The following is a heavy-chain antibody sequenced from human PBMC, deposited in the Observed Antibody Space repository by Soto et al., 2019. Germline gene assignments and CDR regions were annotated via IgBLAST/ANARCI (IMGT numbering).Heavy chain of an antibody. CDR3: ARQHGTGYFDY. V-gene: IGHV4-59*08. J-gene: IGHJ4*02. D-gene: IGHD2-8*02. CDR2: IYYSGST. CDR1: GGSISSYH. Sequence: SETLSLTCTVSGGSISSYHWSWMRQPPGKGLEWIGYIYYSGSTNYNPSLRSRVTISVDTSKNQFSLNLSSVTAADTAVYYCARQHGTGYFDYWGQGTLVTVS.